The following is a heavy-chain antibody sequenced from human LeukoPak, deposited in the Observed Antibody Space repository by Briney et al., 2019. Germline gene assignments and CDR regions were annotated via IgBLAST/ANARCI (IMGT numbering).Heavy chain of an antibody. V-gene: IGHV3-7*01. CDR3: VRDLGHSRHYFEY. CDR2: ISQDGSET. J-gene: IGHJ4*02. D-gene: IGHD7-27*01. Sequence: GGSLRLSCAASGFVFSTYTMNWVRLTPGRELEWVACISQDGSETFYMDSVRGRFIISRDNTKNSLYLQMDSLRAEDTAVYFCVRDLGHSRHYFEYWGQGALVTVSS. CDR1: GFVFSTYT.